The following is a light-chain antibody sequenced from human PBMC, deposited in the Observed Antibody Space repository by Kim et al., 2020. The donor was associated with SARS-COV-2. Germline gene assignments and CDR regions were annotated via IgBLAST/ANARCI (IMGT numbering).Light chain of an antibody. V-gene: IGKV3-20*01. J-gene: IGKJ1*01. CDR2: DTS. CDR1: QTVSSDY. CDR3: QQYATLPRT. Sequence: PGETATLSCWASQTVSSDYLVWYQQKPGQSPRLLIYDTSTRVTGIPDRFSGRGSGTNFTLTIGRLEPEDSAVYYCQQYATLPRTYGQGTKVDIK.